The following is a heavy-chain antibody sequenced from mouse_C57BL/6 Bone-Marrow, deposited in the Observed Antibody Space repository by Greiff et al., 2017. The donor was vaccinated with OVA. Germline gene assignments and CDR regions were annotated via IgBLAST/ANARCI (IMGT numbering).Heavy chain of an antibody. CDR1: GYTFTSYW. V-gene: IGHV1-64*01. Sequence: QVQLQQPGAELVKPGASVKLSCKASGYTFTSYWMHWVKQRPGQGLEWIGMIHPNSGSTNYNEKFKSKATLTVDKSSSTAYVQLSSLTSEDSAVYYCARDGYYSWFAYWGQGTLVTVSA. D-gene: IGHD2-3*01. CDR2: IHPNSGST. J-gene: IGHJ3*01. CDR3: ARDGYYSWFAY.